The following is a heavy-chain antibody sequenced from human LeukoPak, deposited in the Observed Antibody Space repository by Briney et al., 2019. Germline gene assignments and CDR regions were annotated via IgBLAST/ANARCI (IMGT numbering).Heavy chain of an antibody. D-gene: IGHD6-19*01. CDR1: GSTVSSNY. Sequence: GGSLRLSCAASGSTVSSNYMSWVRQAPGKGLEWVSYISSSSSTIYYADSVKGRFTISRDNAKNSLYLQMNSLRAEDTAVYYCARDLGIAVAGPREYWGQGTLVTVSS. J-gene: IGHJ4*02. V-gene: IGHV3-48*04. CDR2: ISSSSSTI. CDR3: ARDLGIAVAGPREY.